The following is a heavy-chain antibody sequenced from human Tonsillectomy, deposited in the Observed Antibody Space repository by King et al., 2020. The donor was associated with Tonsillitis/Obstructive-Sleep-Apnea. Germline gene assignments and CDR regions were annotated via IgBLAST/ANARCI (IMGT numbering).Heavy chain of an antibody. D-gene: IGHD3-22*01. CDR3: TSPLYHYGSAYQNLDY. CDR1: GFTFSDSA. V-gene: IGHV3-73*01. J-gene: IGHJ4*02. CDR2: IRDKANTYAT. Sequence: VQLVESGGGLVQPGGSLKLSCAASGFTFSDSAIHWVRQASGKGPEWVGRIRDKANTYATAYAASVKGRFTISRDDSKNTAYLQMNSMKTEDTAVYYCTSPLYHYGSAYQNLDYWGQGTLVTVSS.